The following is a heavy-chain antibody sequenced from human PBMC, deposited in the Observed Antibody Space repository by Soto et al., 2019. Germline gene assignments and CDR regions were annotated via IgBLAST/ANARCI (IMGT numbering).Heavy chain of an antibody. CDR3: TTLTVIDVHSDY. D-gene: IGHD4-17*01. CDR1: GFTFSNAW. J-gene: IGHJ4*02. Sequence: QLVESGGGLVKPGGSLRLSCAASGFTFSNAWMNWVRQAPGKGLEWVGRIKSKTDGGATDYAAPVKGRFTISRDDSKTTLYLQMNNLKTEDTAVYYCTTLTVIDVHSDYWGQGTLVVVSS. CDR2: IKSKTDGGAT. V-gene: IGHV3-15*01.